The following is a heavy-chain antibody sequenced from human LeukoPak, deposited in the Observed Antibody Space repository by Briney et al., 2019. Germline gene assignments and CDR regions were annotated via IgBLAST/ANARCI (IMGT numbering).Heavy chain of an antibody. J-gene: IGHJ4*02. CDR2: INPNSGAT. CDR3: ARGIRVPYYFDY. CDR1: GYTFTGYY. Sequence: GASVKVSCKASGYTFTGYYMHWVRQAPGQGLEWMGWINPNSGATNYAQKFQGRVTMTRDTSISTAYMELSRLRSDDTAVYYCARGIRVPYYFDYWGQGTPVTASS. D-gene: IGHD3-3*02. V-gene: IGHV1-2*02.